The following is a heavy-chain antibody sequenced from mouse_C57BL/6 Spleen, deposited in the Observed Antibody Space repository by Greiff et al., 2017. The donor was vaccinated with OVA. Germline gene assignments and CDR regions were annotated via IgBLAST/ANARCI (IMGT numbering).Heavy chain of an antibody. V-gene: IGHV1-50*01. D-gene: IGHD3-2*01. CDR2: IDPSDSYT. J-gene: IGHJ3*01. Sequence: VKLQQPGAELVKPGASVKLSCKASGYTFTSYWMQWVKQRPGQGLEWIGEIDPSDSYTNYNQKFKGKATLTVDTSSSTAYMQLSSLTSEDSAVYYCAKRQLEAWFAYWGQGTLVTVSA. CDR1: GYTFTSYW. CDR3: AKRQLEAWFAY.